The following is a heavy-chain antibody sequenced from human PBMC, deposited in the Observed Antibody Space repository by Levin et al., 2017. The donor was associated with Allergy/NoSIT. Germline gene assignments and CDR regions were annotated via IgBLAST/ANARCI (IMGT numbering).Heavy chain of an antibody. D-gene: IGHD2-15*01. J-gene: IGHJ3*02. V-gene: IGHV3-73*01. CDR2: IRSKANSYAT. Sequence: PGGSLRLSCAASGFTFSGSAMHWVRQASGKGLEWVGRIRSKANSYATAYAASVKGRFTISRDDSKNTAYLQMNSPKTEDTAVYYCTSRGTVVAATVDIWGQGTMVTVSS. CDR3: TSRGTVVAATVDI. CDR1: GFTFSGSA.